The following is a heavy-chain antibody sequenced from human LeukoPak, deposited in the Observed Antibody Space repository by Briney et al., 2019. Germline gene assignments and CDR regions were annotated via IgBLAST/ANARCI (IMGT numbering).Heavy chain of an antibody. CDR3: ARLEVAVAGYYFDY. D-gene: IGHD6-19*01. CDR2: LYTNGTV. Sequence: SETLSLTCSVSGASITRYYWTWIRQPVGKGLEWFGRLYTNGTVNYNPSLRSRLTISVDTSKNQFSLKLRSVTAADTAVYYCARLEVAVAGYYFDYWGQGTLVTVSA. J-gene: IGHJ4*02. V-gene: IGHV4-4*07. CDR1: GASITRYY.